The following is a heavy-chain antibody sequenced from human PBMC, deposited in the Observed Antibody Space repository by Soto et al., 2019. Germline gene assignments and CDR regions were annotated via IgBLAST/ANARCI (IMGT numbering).Heavy chain of an antibody. J-gene: IGHJ4*02. Sequence: EVQLVESGGGLVQPGGSLRLSCAASGFTFSTYWMSWVRQAPGKGLEWVANIKEDGSEKYYVDSVKGRFTISRDNANNSLYLQTNSLRAEDTAEYYCVRVGRLGGYWGQGTLVTVSS. D-gene: IGHD3-16*01. CDR2: IKEDGSEK. CDR3: VRVGRLGGY. CDR1: GFTFSTYW. V-gene: IGHV3-7*03.